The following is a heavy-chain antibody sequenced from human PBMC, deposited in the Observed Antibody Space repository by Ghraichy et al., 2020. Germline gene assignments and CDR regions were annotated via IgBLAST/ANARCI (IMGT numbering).Heavy chain of an antibody. CDR1: GYTFTSYG. CDR3: ARDPTPGIAVAHPLY. Sequence: ASVKVSCKASGYTFTSYGISWVRQALGQGLEWMGWISAYNGNTNYAQKLQGRVTMTTDTSTSTAYMELRSLRSDDTAVYYCARDPTPGIAVAHPLYWGQGTLVTVSS. CDR2: ISAYNGNT. J-gene: IGHJ4*02. V-gene: IGHV1-18*04. D-gene: IGHD6-19*01.